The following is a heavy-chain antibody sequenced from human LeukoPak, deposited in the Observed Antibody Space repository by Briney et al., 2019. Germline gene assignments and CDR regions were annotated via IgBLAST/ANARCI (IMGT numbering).Heavy chain of an antibody. CDR2: INHSGST. J-gene: IGHJ4*02. CDR1: GGSFSGYY. V-gene: IGHV4-34*01. Sequence: SETLSLTCAVYGGSFSGYYWSWIRQPPGKGLEWIGEINHSGSTNYNPSLKSRVTISVDTSKNQFSLKLSSVTAADTAVYYCAATQRWLQFDCWGQGALVTVSS. CDR3: AATQRWLQFDC. D-gene: IGHD5-24*01.